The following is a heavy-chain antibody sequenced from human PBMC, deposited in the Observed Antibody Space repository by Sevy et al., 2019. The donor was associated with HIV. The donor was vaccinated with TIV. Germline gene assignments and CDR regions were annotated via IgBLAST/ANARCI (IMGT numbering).Heavy chain of an antibody. J-gene: IGHJ4*02. CDR3: ARDPPPYGDYAAGYFDY. Sequence: GGSLRLSCAVSGFTFSTYTMNWIRQAPGKGLEWLSYISTSGNTIYYADSVKGRFTISRDNAKNSLYLQMNSLRDDDTAVYYCARDPPPYGDYAAGYFDYWGQGTLVTVSS. D-gene: IGHD4-17*01. CDR1: GFTFSTYT. CDR2: ISTSGNTI. V-gene: IGHV3-48*02.